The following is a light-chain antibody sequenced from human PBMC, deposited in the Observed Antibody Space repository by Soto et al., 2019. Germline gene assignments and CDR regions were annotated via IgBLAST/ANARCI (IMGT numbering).Light chain of an antibody. J-gene: IGKJ2*01. CDR1: QSISSY. CDR3: QQSYSTPMYT. Sequence: DIQMTQSPSSLSASVGDRVTITCRASQSISSYLNWYQQKPGKAPKLLIYAASSLQSGVPSRFSGSGSGTDFTHTISSLQPEDFATYYCQQSYSTPMYTFGQGTKLEIK. CDR2: AAS. V-gene: IGKV1-39*01.